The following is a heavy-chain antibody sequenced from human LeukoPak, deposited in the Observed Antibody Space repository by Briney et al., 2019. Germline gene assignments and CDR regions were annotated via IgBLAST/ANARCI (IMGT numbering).Heavy chain of an antibody. CDR2: INPDRGGT. J-gene: IGHJ4*02. Sequence: GAPVKVSCKAPGNTFAGHNIHWMRQAPGQGLELMGWINPDRGGTDYARQFQGRVTMTSDTSIRAAYMELSSLVSEDSAVYFCAISIQAAAIPAFDYWGQGTLVTVSS. V-gene: IGHV1-2*02. CDR1: GNTFAGHN. D-gene: IGHD6-25*01. CDR3: AISIQAAAIPAFDY.